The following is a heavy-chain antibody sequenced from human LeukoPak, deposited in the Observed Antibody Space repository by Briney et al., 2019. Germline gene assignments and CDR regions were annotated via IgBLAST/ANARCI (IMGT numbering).Heavy chain of an antibody. D-gene: IGHD2-15*01. CDR3: ARDCSGGSCYGAFDI. Sequence: SETLSLTCAVSGGSISSGDYYWSWIRQPPGKGLEWIGYIYDSGSTYYNPSLKSRITISVDTSENRFSLKLSSVTATDTAVYYCARDCSGGSCYGAFDIWGQGTMVTVSS. CDR2: IYDSGST. CDR1: GGSISSGDYY. J-gene: IGHJ3*02. V-gene: IGHV4-30-4*01.